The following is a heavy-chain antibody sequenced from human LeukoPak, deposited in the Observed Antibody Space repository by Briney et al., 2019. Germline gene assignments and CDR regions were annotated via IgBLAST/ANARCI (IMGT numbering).Heavy chain of an antibody. CDR3: ARYSGSYYSGAFDY. Sequence: ASVKVSCKASGYTFTSYGISWVRQAPGQGLEWMGWISAYNGNTNYAQKFQGRVTMTRDMSTSTVYMELSSLRSEDTAVYYCARYSGSYYSGAFDYWGQGTLVTVSS. J-gene: IGHJ4*02. CDR2: ISAYNGNT. V-gene: IGHV1-18*01. D-gene: IGHD1-26*01. CDR1: GYTFTSYG.